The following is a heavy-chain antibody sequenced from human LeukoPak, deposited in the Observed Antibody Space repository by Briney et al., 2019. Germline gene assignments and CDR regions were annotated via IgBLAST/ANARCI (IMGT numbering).Heavy chain of an antibody. D-gene: IGHD3-22*01. Sequence: ASVKVSCKASGYTFTSYGISWVRQAPGQGLEWMGWISAYNGNTNYAQKLQGRVTMTTDTSTSTAYMELSSLRSEDTAVYYCARGGYYYDSSGRPASDAFDIWGQGTMVTVSS. CDR2: ISAYNGNT. J-gene: IGHJ3*02. CDR1: GYTFTSYG. V-gene: IGHV1-18*01. CDR3: ARGGYYYDSSGRPASDAFDI.